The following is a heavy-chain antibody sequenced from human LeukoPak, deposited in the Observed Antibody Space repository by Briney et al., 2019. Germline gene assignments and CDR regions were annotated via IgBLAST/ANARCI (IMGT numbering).Heavy chain of an antibody. Sequence: MASETLSLTCTVSGGSISSYYWSWIRQPAGKGLEWIGRIYTSGSTNYNPSLKSRVTMSVDTSKNQFSLKLSSVTAADTAVYYCARGSRLMYYYGSGRPSTGFDPWGQGTLVTVSS. J-gene: IGHJ5*02. CDR3: ARGSRLMYYYGSGRPSTGFDP. CDR1: GGSISSYY. V-gene: IGHV4-4*07. D-gene: IGHD3-10*01. CDR2: IYTSGST.